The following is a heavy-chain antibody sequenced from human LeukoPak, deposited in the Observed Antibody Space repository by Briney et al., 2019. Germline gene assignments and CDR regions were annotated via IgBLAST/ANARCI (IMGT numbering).Heavy chain of an antibody. CDR3: AKGLYYDRGPDY. V-gene: IGHV3-9*01. Sequence: GGSLRLSCAASGFTFDDYAMHWVRQAPGKGLEWVSGISWNSGSIGYADSVKGRFTISRDNPKNSLYLQMNSLRAEDTALYYCAKGLYYDRGPDYWGQGTLVTVSS. CDR2: ISWNSGSI. CDR1: GFTFDDYA. D-gene: IGHD3-22*01. J-gene: IGHJ4*02.